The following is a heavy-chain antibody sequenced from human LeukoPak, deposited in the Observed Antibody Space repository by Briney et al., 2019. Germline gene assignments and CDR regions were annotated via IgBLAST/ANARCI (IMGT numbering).Heavy chain of an antibody. V-gene: IGHV5-51*01. J-gene: IGHJ6*02. CDR1: GYSFATYW. D-gene: IGHD3-10*01. CDR2: IYPGNSNT. Sequence: KPGESLKISCKGSGYSFATYWIGWVRQMPGKGLEWMGIIYPGNSNTRYSPSFQGRVTISADKSISTAYLQWSSLKASDTAMYYCARQDASGYYYYGVDVWGQGTTVTVSS. CDR3: ARQDASGYYYYGVDV.